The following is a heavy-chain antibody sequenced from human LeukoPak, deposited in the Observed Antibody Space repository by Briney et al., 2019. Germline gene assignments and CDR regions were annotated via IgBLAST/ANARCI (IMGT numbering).Heavy chain of an antibody. CDR2: INPNSGGT. D-gene: IGHD3-22*01. Sequence: ASVKVSCKASGYTFTNYGISWVRQAPGQGLEWMGWINPNSGGTNYAQKFQGRVTMTRDTSISTAYMELRSLRSDDTAVYYCARGITMIVVVSPSDGGAFDYWGQGTLVTVSS. J-gene: IGHJ4*02. CDR1: GYTFTNYG. V-gene: IGHV1-2*02. CDR3: ARGITMIVVVSPSDGGAFDY.